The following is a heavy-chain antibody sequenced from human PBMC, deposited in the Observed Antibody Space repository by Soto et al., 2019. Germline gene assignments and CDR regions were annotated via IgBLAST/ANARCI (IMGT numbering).Heavy chain of an antibody. CDR1: YGSTSYYL. CDR3: ARDIPTLDNGYYMDV. D-gene: IGHD2-21*01. CDR2: IYYSGNT. J-gene: IGHJ6*03. Sequence: PSAALSPTKTVGYGSTSYYLCCWIRPPAGRGLEWSGYIYYSGNTNYNPSLKSRVTISVDTSKNQFSLKLSSVTAADTAVYYCARDIPTLDNGYYMDVWGKGTTVTVSS. V-gene: IGHV4-59*01.